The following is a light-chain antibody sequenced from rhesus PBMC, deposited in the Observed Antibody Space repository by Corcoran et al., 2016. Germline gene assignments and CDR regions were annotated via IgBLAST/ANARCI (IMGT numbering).Light chain of an antibody. V-gene: IGLV2-32*01. CDR3: CLYVGCYIYI. Sequence: QAALTQPRSVSGSPGQSVTISCTGTSSDIGGYNYVSWYQQHPGTAPKLMIYEVGKRPSGVSDRFSGSKSGNTASLTISGLQAEDEADYYCCLYVGCYIYIFAAGTRLTVL. CDR1: SSDIGGYNY. CDR2: EVG. J-gene: IGLJ1*01.